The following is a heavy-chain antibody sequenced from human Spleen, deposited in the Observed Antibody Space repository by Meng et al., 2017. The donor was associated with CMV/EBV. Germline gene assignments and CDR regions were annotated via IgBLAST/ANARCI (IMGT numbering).Heavy chain of an antibody. J-gene: IGHJ5*02. Sequence: GSLRLSCAVYGGSFSGYYWSWIRQPPGKGREWMGEINHSGSTNYNPPLKSRVTISVDTSKNQFSLKLSSVTAADTAVYYCARGKGIAVAGAYNWFDPWGQGTLVTVSS. CDR1: GGSFSGYY. D-gene: IGHD6-19*01. V-gene: IGHV4-34*01. CDR2: INHSGST. CDR3: ARGKGIAVAGAYNWFDP.